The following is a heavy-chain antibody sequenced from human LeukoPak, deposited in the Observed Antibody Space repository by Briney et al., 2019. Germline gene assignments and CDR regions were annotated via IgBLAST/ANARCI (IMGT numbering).Heavy chain of an antibody. D-gene: IGHD3-22*01. CDR3: ARAAGYYDASGYYLY. Sequence: ASVKVSCKASGYTFTTYGITWVRPAPGQGLEWMGWISAYNGNTNYAQKLQGRVTMTTDTSTSTAYMELRSLRSDDTAVYFCARAAGYYDASGYYLYWGQGTLVTVSS. J-gene: IGHJ4*02. CDR1: GYTFTTYG. CDR2: ISAYNGNT. V-gene: IGHV1-18*01.